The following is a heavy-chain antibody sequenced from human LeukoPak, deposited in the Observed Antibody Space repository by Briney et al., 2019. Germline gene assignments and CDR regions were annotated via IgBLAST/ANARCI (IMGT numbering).Heavy chain of an antibody. V-gene: IGHV1-18*01. J-gene: IGHJ3*02. CDR3: ARVNSLDYYDSSGYYWVAGAFDI. Sequence: ASVKVSCKASGYTFTSYGISWVRQAPGQGLEWMGWISAYNGNTNYAQKLQGRVTITRDTSASTAYMELSSLRSEDTAVYYCARVNSLDYYDSSGYYWVAGAFDIWGQGTMVTVSS. CDR1: GYTFTSYG. CDR2: ISAYNGNT. D-gene: IGHD3-22*01.